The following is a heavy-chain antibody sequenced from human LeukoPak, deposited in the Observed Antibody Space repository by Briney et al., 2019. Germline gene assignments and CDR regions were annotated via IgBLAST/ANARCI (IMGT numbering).Heavy chain of an antibody. CDR3: ARGRGGTVVRGYLDY. CDR2: MNSNSGNT. V-gene: IGHV1-8*01. J-gene: IGHJ4*02. CDR1: GYTFTNYD. Sequence: ASVKVSCKASGYTFTNYDIMWVRQATGQGPEWMGWMNSNSGNTGYAQKFQGRVTMTRDTSINTAYMELHSLTSEDTAVYYCARGRGGTVVRGYLDYWGQGTLVTVSS. D-gene: IGHD3-10*01.